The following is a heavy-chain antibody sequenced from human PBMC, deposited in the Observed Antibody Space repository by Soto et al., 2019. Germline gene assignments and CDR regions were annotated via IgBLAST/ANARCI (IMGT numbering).Heavy chain of an antibody. CDR1: GGSISSYY. Sequence: SETLSLTCTDSGGSISSYYWSWIRQPAGKGLEWIGRIYTSGSTNYNPSLKSRVTMSVDTSMNQFSLKLSSVTAADTAVYYCAREPIAAAGTPIDYWGQGPLVTVSS. V-gene: IGHV4-4*07. J-gene: IGHJ4*02. D-gene: IGHD6-13*01. CDR3: AREPIAAAGTPIDY. CDR2: IYTSGST.